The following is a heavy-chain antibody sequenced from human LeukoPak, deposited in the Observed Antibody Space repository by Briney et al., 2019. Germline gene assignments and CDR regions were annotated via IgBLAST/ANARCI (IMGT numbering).Heavy chain of an antibody. V-gene: IGHV3-66*01. J-gene: IGHJ4*02. CDR3: ARGASGGVTTRVDY. Sequence: GGSLRLSCAASGFTVSSNYMSWVRHSPGKGLEWVSVIYSGGSTDYADSVKGRFTISRDNSKNTLYPQMNGLRAEDTGVYYCARGASGGVTTRVDYWGQGTLVTVSS. CDR1: GFTVSSNY. CDR2: IYSGGST. D-gene: IGHD4-11*01.